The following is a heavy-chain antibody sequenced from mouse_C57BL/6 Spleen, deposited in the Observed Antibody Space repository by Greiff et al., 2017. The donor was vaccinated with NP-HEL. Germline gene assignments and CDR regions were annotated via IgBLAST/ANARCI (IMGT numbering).Heavy chain of an antibody. J-gene: IGHJ4*01. CDR1: GYTFTSYW. D-gene: IGHD2-1*01. CDR3: AKTFYYGNYGYAMDY. Sequence: VQLQQPGAELVMPGASVKLSCKASGYTFTSYWMHWVKQRPGQGLEWIGEIDPSDSYTNYNQKFKGKSTLTVDKSSSTAYMQLSSLTSEDSAVYYCAKTFYYGNYGYAMDYWGQGTSVTVSS. CDR2: IDPSDSYT. V-gene: IGHV1-69*01.